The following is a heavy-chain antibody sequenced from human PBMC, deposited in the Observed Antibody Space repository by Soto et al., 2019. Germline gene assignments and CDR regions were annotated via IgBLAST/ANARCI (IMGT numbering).Heavy chain of an antibody. J-gene: IGHJ4*02. V-gene: IGHV3-21*01. CDR1: GFTFSSYS. Sequence: GGSLRLSCAASGFTFSSYSMNWVRQAPGKGLEWVSSISSSSYIYYADSVKGRFTISRDNAKNSLYLQMNNLRAEDTAVYYCARGSVAGGYFDYWGQGTLVTVSS. D-gene: IGHD6-19*01. CDR3: ARGSVAGGYFDY. CDR2: ISSSSYI.